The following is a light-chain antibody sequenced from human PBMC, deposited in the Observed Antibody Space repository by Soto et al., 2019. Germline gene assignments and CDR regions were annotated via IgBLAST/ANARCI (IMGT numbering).Light chain of an antibody. CDR1: QSISTNF. J-gene: IGKJ1*01. Sequence: EIVLTQSPGTLSLYPGERATLSCRASQSISTNFLAWYQQKPGQAPRLLIYGASGRATGIPDRFSGSGSGTDFTLTISRLEPEDFAVYYCQHYGSPRTFGQGTKV. CDR2: GAS. CDR3: QHYGSPRT. V-gene: IGKV3-20*01.